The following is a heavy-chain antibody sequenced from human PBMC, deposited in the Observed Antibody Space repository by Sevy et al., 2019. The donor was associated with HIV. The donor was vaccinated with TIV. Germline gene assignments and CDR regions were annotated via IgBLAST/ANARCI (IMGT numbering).Heavy chain of an antibody. J-gene: IGHJ3*02. V-gene: IGHV4-34*01. CDR3: ARHCGGDCSHAFDI. Sequence: SETLSLTCAVYGGSFSGYYWSWIRQPPGKGLEWIGEINHSGSTNYNPSLKSRVTISLDTSENQFSLKLSSVTAADTAVYYCARHCGGDCSHAFDIWGQGTMVTVSS. D-gene: IGHD2-21*02. CDR1: GGSFSGYY. CDR2: INHSGST.